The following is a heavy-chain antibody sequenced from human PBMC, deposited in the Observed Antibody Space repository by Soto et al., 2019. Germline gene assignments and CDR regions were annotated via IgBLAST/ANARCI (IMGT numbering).Heavy chain of an antibody. J-gene: IGHJ4*02. Sequence: QLQLQESGPGLVKPSETLSLTCTVSGGSISSSSYYWGWIRQPPGKGLEWIGSIYYSGSTYYNPSLKSRVTISVDTSKNQFSLKLSSVTAADTAVYYCARHPRWFGGDYWGQGTLVTVSS. CDR2: IYYSGST. V-gene: IGHV4-39*01. CDR1: GGSISSSSYY. D-gene: IGHD3-10*01. CDR3: ARHPRWFGGDY.